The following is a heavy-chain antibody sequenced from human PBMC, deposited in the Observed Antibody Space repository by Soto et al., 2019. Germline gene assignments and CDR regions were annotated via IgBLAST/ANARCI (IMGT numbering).Heavy chain of an antibody. D-gene: IGHD6-13*01. CDR1: GYTLTELS. CDR3: ATISIAAAGYYYYGMDV. CDR2: FDPEDGET. V-gene: IGHV1-24*01. J-gene: IGHJ6*02. Sequence: ASVKVSCKVSGYTLTELSMHWVRQAPGKGLEWMGGFDPEDGETIYAQKFQGRVTMTEDTSTDTAYMELSSLRSEDTAVYYCATISIAAAGYYYYGMDVWGQGTTVTVSS.